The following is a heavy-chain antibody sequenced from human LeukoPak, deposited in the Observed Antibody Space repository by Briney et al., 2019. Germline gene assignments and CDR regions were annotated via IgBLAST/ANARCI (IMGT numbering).Heavy chain of an antibody. J-gene: IGHJ4*02. CDR1: GFVFNTYA. V-gene: IGHV3-30*02. CDR3: AKEIFGSGSYPDC. Sequence: GGSLRLSCAASGFVFNTYAMHWVRQAPGQGLEWVALIGHDGSHKFYSNCVRGQLTISRDNSKNTVSLQMNNLRPENTAVYYCAKEIFGSGSYPDCWGQGTLVSVSS. D-gene: IGHD3-10*01. CDR2: IGHDGSHK.